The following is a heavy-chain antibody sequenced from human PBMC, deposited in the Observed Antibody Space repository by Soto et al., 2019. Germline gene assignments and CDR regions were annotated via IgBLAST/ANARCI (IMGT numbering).Heavy chain of an antibody. D-gene: IGHD2-8*01. V-gene: IGHV1-69*01. CDR1: GGTFSSYA. J-gene: IGHJ6*02. CDR2: IIPIFGTA. Sequence: QVQLVQSGAEVKKPGSSVKVSCKASGGTFSSYAISWVRQAPGQGLEWMGGIIPIFGTANYAQKFQGRVTITADESTSTAYMELSSLRSEDTAVYYCARERSIVLMVYAISPYGMDVWGQGTTVTVSS. CDR3: ARERSIVLMVYAISPYGMDV.